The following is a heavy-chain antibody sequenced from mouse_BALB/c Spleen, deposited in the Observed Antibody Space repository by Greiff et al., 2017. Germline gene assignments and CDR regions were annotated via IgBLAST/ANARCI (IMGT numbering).Heavy chain of an antibody. V-gene: IGHV2-9-2*01. CDR1: GFSLTSYD. CDR3: VRDDGF. CDR2: IWTGGGT. J-gene: IGHJ3*02. Sequence: VKLMESGPGLVAPSQSLSITCTVSGFSLTSYDISWIRQPPGKGLEWLGVIWTGGGTNYNSAFMSRLSISKDNSKSQVFLKMNSLQTDDTAIYYCVRDDGFWGQGTLVTVSA.